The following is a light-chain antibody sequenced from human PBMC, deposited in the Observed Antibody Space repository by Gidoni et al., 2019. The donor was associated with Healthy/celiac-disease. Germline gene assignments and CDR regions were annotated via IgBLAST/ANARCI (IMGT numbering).Light chain of an antibody. J-gene: IGKJ2*01. CDR3: LQDYNYPYT. Sequence: AIQLTQSPSSLTASVGDRVTITCRASQGIRNDLGWYQQKPGKAPKLLIYAASSLQSGVPSRFSGSGSGTDFTLTISSLQPEDFATYYCLQDYNYPYTFXQXTKLEIK. CDR2: AAS. V-gene: IGKV1-6*01. CDR1: QGIRND.